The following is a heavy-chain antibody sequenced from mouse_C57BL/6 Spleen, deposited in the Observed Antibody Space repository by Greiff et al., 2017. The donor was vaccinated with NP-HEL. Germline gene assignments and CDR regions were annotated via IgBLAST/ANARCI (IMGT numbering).Heavy chain of an antibody. CDR3: ARSEANWERGYYFDY. CDR1: GYTFTSYW. V-gene: IGHV1-64*01. D-gene: IGHD4-1*01. CDR2: IHPNSGST. Sequence: QVQLQQPGAELVKPGASVKLSCKASGYTFTSYWMHWVKQRPGQGLEWIGMIHPNSGSTNYNEKFKSKATLTVDKSSSTAYMQLSSLTSEDSAVYYCARSEANWERGYYFDYWGQGTTLTVSS. J-gene: IGHJ2*01.